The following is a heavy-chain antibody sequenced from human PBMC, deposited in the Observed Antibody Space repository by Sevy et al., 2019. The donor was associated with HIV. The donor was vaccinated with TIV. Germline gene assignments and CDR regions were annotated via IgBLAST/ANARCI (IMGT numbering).Heavy chain of an antibody. CDR3: ARRRYFYASGWKDVLDI. V-gene: IGHV4-34*01. D-gene: IGHD3-10*01. Sequence: SETLSLTCGVYGGSFSGHYWSWLRQTPEKGLEWIGEINHGEITDYNPSLESRVTMSVDTSKNQFSLKLRSGTAADTAVYYCARRRYFYASGWKDVLDIWGQGTLVTVSS. CDR2: INHGEIT. J-gene: IGHJ3*02. CDR1: GGSFSGHY.